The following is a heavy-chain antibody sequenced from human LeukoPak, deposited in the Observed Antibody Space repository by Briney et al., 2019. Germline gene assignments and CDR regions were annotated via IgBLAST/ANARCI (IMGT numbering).Heavy chain of an antibody. Sequence: SETLSLTCAVSGGSISSSNWWSWVRQPPGKGLEWIGEIYHSGSTNYNPSLKSRVTISVDKSKNQFSLKLSSVTAADTAVYYCARDLVAAAGNPYYYYMDVWGKGTTVTVSS. CDR3: ARDLVAAAGNPYYYYMDV. CDR2: IYHSGST. CDR1: GGSISSSNW. V-gene: IGHV4-4*02. J-gene: IGHJ6*03. D-gene: IGHD6-13*01.